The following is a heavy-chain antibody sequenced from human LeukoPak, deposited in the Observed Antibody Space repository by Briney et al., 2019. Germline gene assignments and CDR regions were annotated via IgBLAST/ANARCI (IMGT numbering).Heavy chain of an antibody. J-gene: IGHJ4*02. CDR3: ARDYSGSYYVLDS. CDR1: GFTFSNYA. V-gene: IGHV3-30-3*01. D-gene: IGHD1-26*01. CDR2: ISYDGSNK. Sequence: GRSLRLSCAASGFTFSNYAMHWVRQAPGKGLEWVAVISYDGSNKYYADSVKGRFTISRDNSKNTLYLQMNSLRAEDTAVYYCARDYSGSYYVLDSWGQGTLVTVSS.